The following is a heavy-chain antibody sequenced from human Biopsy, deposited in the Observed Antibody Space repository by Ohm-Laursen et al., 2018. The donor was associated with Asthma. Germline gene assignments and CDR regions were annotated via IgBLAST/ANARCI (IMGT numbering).Heavy chain of an antibody. CDR2: ISYDGSSI. J-gene: IGHJ6*02. V-gene: IGHV3-30*03. D-gene: IGHD6-6*01. Sequence: SLRLSCAASRFTYEMHWVRQAPGKGLEWVAVISYDGSSIYYADSVKGRFTISRDNSKNTLSLQMNSLRAEDTAVYYCARKIAARGGMGVWGQGTTVTVSS. CDR1: RFTYE. CDR3: ARKIAARGGMGV.